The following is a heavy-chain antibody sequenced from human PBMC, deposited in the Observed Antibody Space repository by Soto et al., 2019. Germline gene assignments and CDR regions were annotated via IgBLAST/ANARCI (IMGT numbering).Heavy chain of an antibody. CDR3: AREEEGLRWYNTSLDD. D-gene: IGHD4-17*01. CDR2: ISSSSSYI. V-gene: IGHV3-21*01. CDR1: GFTFDDYA. Sequence: PGVSLILSCAASGFTFDDYAMHWVRQAPGKGLEWVSSISSSSSYIYYADSVKGRFTISRDNAKNSLYLQMNSLRAEDTAVYYCAREEEGLRWYNTSLDDCGTGTLVTVSS. J-gene: IGHJ4*02.